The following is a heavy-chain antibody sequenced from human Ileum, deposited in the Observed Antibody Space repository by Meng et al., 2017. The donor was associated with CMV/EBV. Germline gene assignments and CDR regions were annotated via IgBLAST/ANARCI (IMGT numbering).Heavy chain of an antibody. Sequence: QIQLVQSGAEVKKPGASGKVSCKASGYTFSDYGITWVRQAPGQGIEWMGWISVYNGNTKYAQKVQGRVTLTTDTSTNTAYMELRSLRFDDTAVYYCAREGVGYCGGDCYSEYWGQGTLVTVSS. V-gene: IGHV1-18*01. CDR1: GYTFSDYG. J-gene: IGHJ4*02. CDR2: ISVYNGNT. D-gene: IGHD2-21*02. CDR3: AREGVGYCGGDCYSEY.